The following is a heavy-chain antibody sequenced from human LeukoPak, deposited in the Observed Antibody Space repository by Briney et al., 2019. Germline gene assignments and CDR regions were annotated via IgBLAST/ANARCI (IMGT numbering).Heavy chain of an antibody. J-gene: IGHJ6*03. Sequence: GASVKVSCKASGYTFTGYYMHWVRQAPGQGLEWMGWINPNSGGTNYAQKFQGRVTMTRGTSISTAYMELSRLRSDDTAVYYCAIYGSIAAPTLGYYYYYYMDVWGKGTTVTVSS. CDR3: AIYGSIAAPTLGYYYYYYMDV. CDR2: INPNSGGT. D-gene: IGHD6-13*01. V-gene: IGHV1-2*02. CDR1: GYTFTGYY.